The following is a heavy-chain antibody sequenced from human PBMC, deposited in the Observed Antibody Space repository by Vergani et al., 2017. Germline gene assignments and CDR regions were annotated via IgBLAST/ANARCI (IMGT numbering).Heavy chain of an antibody. CDR3: ARNIVGVPAAMDFDY. V-gene: IGHV3-30-3*01. D-gene: IGHD2-2*01. CDR1: GFTFSSYA. J-gene: IGHJ4*02. CDR2: ISYDGSNK. Sequence: LVESGGGVVQPGRSLRLSCAASGFTFSSYAMHWVRQAPGKGLEWVAVISYDGSNKYYADSVKGRFTISRDNSKNTLYLQMNSLRAEDTAVYYCARNIVGVPAAMDFDYWGQGTLVTVSS.